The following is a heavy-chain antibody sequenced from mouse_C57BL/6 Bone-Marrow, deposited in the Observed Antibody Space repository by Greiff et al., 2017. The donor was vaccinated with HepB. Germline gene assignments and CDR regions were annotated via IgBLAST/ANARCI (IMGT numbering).Heavy chain of an antibody. Sequence: QVQLQQPGAELVKPGASVKLSCKASGYTFTSYWMHWVKQRPGQGLEWIGMIHPNSGSTNYNEKFKSKATLTVDKSSSTVYMQLSRLTSEDSAVYYCTRRGIYDYALYYWGQGTTLTVSS. J-gene: IGHJ2*01. CDR1: GYTFTSYW. D-gene: IGHD2-4*01. CDR2: IHPNSGST. CDR3: TRRGIYDYALYY. V-gene: IGHV1-64*01.